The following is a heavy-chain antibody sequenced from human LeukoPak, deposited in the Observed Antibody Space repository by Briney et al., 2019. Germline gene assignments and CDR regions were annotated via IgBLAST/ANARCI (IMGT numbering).Heavy chain of an antibody. J-gene: IGHJ3*02. Sequence: EASVKVSCKSSGYTFTDYYIHWVRQAPGQGLEWMGWISPNSGATNSAQKFQGRVTMTRDTSISTAYMELSRLRSDDTAVYHCARLSPTTLGAFDIWGQGTMVTVSS. CDR2: ISPNSGAT. V-gene: IGHV1-2*02. CDR3: ARLSPTTLGAFDI. D-gene: IGHD1-26*01. CDR1: GYTFTDYY.